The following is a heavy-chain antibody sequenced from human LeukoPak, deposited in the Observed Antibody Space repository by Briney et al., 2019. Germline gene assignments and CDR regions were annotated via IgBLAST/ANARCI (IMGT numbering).Heavy chain of an antibody. D-gene: IGHD3-3*01. J-gene: IGHJ3*02. V-gene: IGHV1-46*01. CDR2: INPSGGST. Sequence: ASVKVSCKASGYTFTSYYMHWVRQAPGQGLEWMGIINPSGGSTSYAQKFQGRVTMTRDTSTSTVYMELSSLRSEDTAVYYCARDRAYYDFWSGKDNDAFDIWGQGTMVTVSS. CDR1: GYTFTSYY. CDR3: ARDRAYYDFWSGKDNDAFDI.